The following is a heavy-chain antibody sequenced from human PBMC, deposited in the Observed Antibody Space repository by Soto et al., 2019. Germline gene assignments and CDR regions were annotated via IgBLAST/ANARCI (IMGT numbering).Heavy chain of an antibody. V-gene: IGHV1-69*08. Sequence: QVRLGQSGSEVKKPGSSVKVSCKASGGTLSSYTFTWVRQAPGQGLEWMGRDIPNLGVTNYAKKFQGRFTIVVDTSTSTAYMELNSLRYEDTAVYYCARDKGYCSDTSCPDFDYWGQGTLVTVSS. CDR3: ARDKGYCSDTSCPDFDY. CDR2: DIPNLGVT. CDR1: GGTLSSYT. J-gene: IGHJ4*02. D-gene: IGHD2-15*01.